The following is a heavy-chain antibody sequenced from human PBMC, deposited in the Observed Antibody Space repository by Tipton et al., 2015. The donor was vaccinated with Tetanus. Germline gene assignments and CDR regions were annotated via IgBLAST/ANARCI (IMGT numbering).Heavy chain of an antibody. V-gene: IGHV4-61*01. J-gene: IGHJ6*02. Sequence: TLSLTCSVSDDSVSSSSFYWTWIRQSPGKGLGWIGYYYYGGSTVQNPSLKSRVTISIDTSKNQFSLKLTSVTAADTGVYYCARRVGGYPQYYYGIDVWGHGTTVTVSS. CDR3: ARRVGGYPQYYYGIDV. D-gene: IGHD1-26*01. CDR1: DDSVSSSSFY. CDR2: YYYGGST.